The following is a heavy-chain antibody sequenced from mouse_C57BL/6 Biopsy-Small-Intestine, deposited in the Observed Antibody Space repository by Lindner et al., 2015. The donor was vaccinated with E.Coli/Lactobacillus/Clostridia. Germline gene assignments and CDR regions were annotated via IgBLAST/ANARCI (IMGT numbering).Heavy chain of an antibody. Sequence: VQLQESGPELVKPGASVKISCKAYGYSFTGYYMNWVKQSPEKSLEWIGEINPITGGTAFKQKFKAKATLTVDKSSSTAYMQLKSLTSEDSAVYYCARSYYDNLDYWGQGTTLTVSS. CDR3: ARSYYDNLDY. CDR1: GYSFTGYY. CDR2: INPITGGT. D-gene: IGHD2-10*01. V-gene: IGHV1-42*01. J-gene: IGHJ2*01.